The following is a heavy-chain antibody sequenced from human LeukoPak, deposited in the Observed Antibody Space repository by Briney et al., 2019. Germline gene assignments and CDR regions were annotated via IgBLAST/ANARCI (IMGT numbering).Heavy chain of an antibody. CDR1: DGSINGYY. Sequence: SETLSLTCTVSDGSINGYYWGWIRQPPGKGLEWIGSISYSGSTYYNPSLKSRVTISVDTSKNQFSLKLSSVTAADTAVYYCARQSGITMIVVIIGDAFDIWGQGTMVTVSS. J-gene: IGHJ3*02. CDR3: ARQSGITMIVVIIGDAFDI. CDR2: ISYSGST. V-gene: IGHV4-39*01. D-gene: IGHD3-22*01.